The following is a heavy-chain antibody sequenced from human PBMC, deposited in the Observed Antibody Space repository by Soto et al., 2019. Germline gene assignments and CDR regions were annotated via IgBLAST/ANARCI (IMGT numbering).Heavy chain of an antibody. CDR1: GLTFSGYS. CDR3: ARDDLLCFDP. CDR2: ISSSSSYI. D-gene: IGHD3-10*01. J-gene: IGHJ5*02. Sequence: EVQLVESGGGLVKPGGSLRLSCEASGLTFSGYSMNWFPQAPGKGLEWVSSISSSSSYIYYADPVKGRFTISRDNAKNSLYLQMNSLRAEDTAVYYCARDDLLCFDPWGQGTLVTVSS. V-gene: IGHV3-21*01.